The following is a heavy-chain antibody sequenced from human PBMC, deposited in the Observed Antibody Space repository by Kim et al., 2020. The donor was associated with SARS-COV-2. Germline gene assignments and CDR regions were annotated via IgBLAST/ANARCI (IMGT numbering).Heavy chain of an antibody. V-gene: IGHV5-51*01. J-gene: IGHJ3*02. CDR2: IYPGDSDT. CDR3: ATLPYDSSGFYAFDI. D-gene: IGHD3-22*01. Sequence: GESLKISCQGSGYSFTSYWIGWVRQMPGKGLEWMGIIYPGDSDTRYSPSFQGQVTISADKSISTAYLQWSSLKASDTAMYYCATLPYDSSGFYAFDIWGQGTMVTVSS. CDR1: GYSFTSYW.